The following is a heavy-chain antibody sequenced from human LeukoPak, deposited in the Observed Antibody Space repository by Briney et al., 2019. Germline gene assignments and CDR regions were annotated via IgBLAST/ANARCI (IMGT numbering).Heavy chain of an antibody. CDR3: ARVRGSSWHPYTYYYYGMDV. J-gene: IGHJ6*02. D-gene: IGHD6-13*01. V-gene: IGHV3-30*19. CDR2: IPYDGSNK. Sequence: PGGSLRLSCAASGFTFSSYGMHWVRQAPGRGLEWVAVIPYDGSNKYYADSVKGRFTISRDNSKNTLYLQMNSLRAEDTAVYYCARVRGSSWHPYTYYYYGMDVWGQGTTVTVSS. CDR1: GFTFSSYG.